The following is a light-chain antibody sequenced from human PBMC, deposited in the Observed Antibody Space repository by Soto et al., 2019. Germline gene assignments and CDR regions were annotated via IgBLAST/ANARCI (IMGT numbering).Light chain of an antibody. V-gene: IGKV1-5*03. CDR1: QSISSW. Sequence: DHQMTQTPRTIVVYGGGRVLVTCRASQSISSWLAWYQQKPGKAPKLLVYQASTLESGVPLRFSGSGSGTEFTLTISCLQSDGFATYFCEQYGSDSWTFAQGTKVDIK. J-gene: IGKJ1*01. CDR3: EQYGSDSWT. CDR2: QAS.